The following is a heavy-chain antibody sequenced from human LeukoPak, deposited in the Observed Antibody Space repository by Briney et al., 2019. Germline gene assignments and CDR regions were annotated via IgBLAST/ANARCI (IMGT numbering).Heavy chain of an antibody. J-gene: IGHJ4*02. CDR1: GYTFSSYW. CDR2: IYPGDSDT. V-gene: IGHV5-51*01. CDR3: ATYKRAGYCGGGNCYSGYFDY. D-gene: IGHD2-15*01. Sequence: GESLKISCKSSGYTFSSYWIGWVRQMPGKGLEWMGIIYPGDSDTRYSPSFQGQVTMSADNSITTAYLQWSSLKASDTAMYYCATYKRAGYCGGGNCYSGYFDYWGQGTLVTVSS.